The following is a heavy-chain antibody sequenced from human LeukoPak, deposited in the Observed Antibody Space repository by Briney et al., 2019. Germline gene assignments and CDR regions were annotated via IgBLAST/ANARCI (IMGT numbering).Heavy chain of an antibody. CDR1: GGSISSDSYY. D-gene: IGHD3-3*01. J-gene: IGHJ6*03. CDR2: IYSSGST. Sequence: SETLSLTCTVYGGSISSDSYYWSWIRHPAGKGLEWIGRIYSSGSTNYNPSLQSRVTIAVDTSKNLFSLRLSSVSAADTAVYYCAREGAPGGIFGYYYDMDVWGKGTTVTVSS. CDR3: AREGAPGGIFGYYYDMDV. V-gene: IGHV4-61*02.